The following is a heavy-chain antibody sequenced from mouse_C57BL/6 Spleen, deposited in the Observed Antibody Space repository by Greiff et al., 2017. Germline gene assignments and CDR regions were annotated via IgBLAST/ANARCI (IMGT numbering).Heavy chain of an antibody. V-gene: IGHV1-82*01. CDR1: GYAFSSSW. Sequence: VKLMESGPELVKPGASVKISCKASGYAFSSSWMNWVKQRPGQGLEWIGRIYPGDGDTNYNGKFKGKATLTADKSSSTAYMQLSSLTSEDSAVYFCARHAPGWYFGGWGTGTTVTVSS. CDR3: ARHAPGWYFGG. J-gene: IGHJ1*03. CDR2: IYPGDGDT.